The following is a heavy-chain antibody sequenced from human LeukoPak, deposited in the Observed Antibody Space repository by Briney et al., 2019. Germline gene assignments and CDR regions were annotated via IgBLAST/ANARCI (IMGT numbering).Heavy chain of an antibody. CDR1: GFTFSNYS. CDR3: ARDLVGATTDY. CDR2: ISSSSSYI. D-gene: IGHD1-26*01. Sequence: PGGSLRLSCAASGFTFSNYSMNWVRQAPGKGLEWVSSISSSSSYIYYADSVKGRFTISRDNAKNTLYLQMNSLRAEDTAVYYCARDLVGATTDYWGQGTLVTVSS. V-gene: IGHV3-21*01. J-gene: IGHJ4*02.